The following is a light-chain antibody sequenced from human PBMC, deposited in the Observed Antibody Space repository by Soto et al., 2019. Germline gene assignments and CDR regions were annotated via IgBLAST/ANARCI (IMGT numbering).Light chain of an antibody. CDR3: SSYTSRSIL. CDR2: EVS. Sequence: QSALTQPASVSGSPGQSITISCTGTSSDVGGYNYVSWYQQHPGKAPKLMIYEVSNRPSGVSNRFSGSKSGNTASLTISGLQAEDEADYYCSSYTSRSILFGTGTKVTVL. J-gene: IGLJ1*01. CDR1: SSDVGGYNY. V-gene: IGLV2-14*01.